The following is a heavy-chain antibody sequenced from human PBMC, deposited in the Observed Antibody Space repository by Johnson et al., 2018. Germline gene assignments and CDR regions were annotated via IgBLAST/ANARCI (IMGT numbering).Heavy chain of an antibody. CDR3: AGGYGDDRFYYYYYRDV. CDR1: GFTFSSYG. Sequence: QVQLVQSGGGVVQPGRSLRLSCAASGFTFSSYGMHWVRQAPGKGLEWVAVIWYDGSNKYYADSVKGRFTISRDNSKNTLYLQMNSLGDEETAVYYCAGGYGDDRFYYYYYRDVWGKGTTVTVSS. CDR2: IWYDGSNK. J-gene: IGHJ6*03. V-gene: IGHV3-33*01. D-gene: IGHD4-17*01.